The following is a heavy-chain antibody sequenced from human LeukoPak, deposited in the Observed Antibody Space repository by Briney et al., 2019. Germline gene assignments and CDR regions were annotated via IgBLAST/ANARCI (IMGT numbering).Heavy chain of an antibody. CDR3: ATYRQVLLPFES. Sequence: SGGSLRLSCAASGFTFTSYNMNWVRQAPGKGLEWVSSIFPSGGEIHYADSVRGRFTISRDNSKSILSLQMNSLRAEDTAIYYCATYRQVLLPFESWGQGTLVTVSS. CDR2: IFPSGGEI. CDR1: GFTFTSYN. D-gene: IGHD5-18*01. J-gene: IGHJ4*02. V-gene: IGHV3-23*01.